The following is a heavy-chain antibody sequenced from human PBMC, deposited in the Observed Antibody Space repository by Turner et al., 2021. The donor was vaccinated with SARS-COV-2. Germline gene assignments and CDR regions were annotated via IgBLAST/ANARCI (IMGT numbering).Heavy chain of an antibody. CDR3: ARASQNGYSSSWYDPDIDY. Sequence: QVQLVESGGGVVQPGRSLRLSCAASGFTFSSYGMHWVRQAPGKVLEWVAVIWYDGSNKYYADSVKGRFTISRDNSKNTLYLQMNSLRAEDTAVYYCARASQNGYSSSWYDPDIDYWGQGTLVTVSS. J-gene: IGHJ4*02. CDR2: IWYDGSNK. V-gene: IGHV3-33*01. D-gene: IGHD6-13*01. CDR1: GFTFSSYG.